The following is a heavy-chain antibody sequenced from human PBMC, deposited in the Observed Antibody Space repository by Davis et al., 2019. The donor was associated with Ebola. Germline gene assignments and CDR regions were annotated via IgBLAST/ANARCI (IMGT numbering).Heavy chain of an antibody. Sequence: ETLSLTCTVSGGSISSSSYYWGWVRQAPGKGLEWVSAISGSGGSTYYADSVKGRFTISRDNSKNTLYLQMNSLRAEDTAVYYCAKDMLFHNLFDYWGKGTLVTVSS. D-gene: IGHD1-1*01. V-gene: IGHV3-23*01. CDR3: AKDMLFHNLFDY. CDR2: ISGSGGST. CDR1: GGSISSSSYY. J-gene: IGHJ4*02.